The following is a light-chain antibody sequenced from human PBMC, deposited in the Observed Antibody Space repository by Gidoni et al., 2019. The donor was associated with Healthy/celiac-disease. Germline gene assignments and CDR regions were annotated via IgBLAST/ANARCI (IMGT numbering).Light chain of an antibody. J-gene: IGKJ1*01. V-gene: IGKV3-11*01. CDR2: DAS. CDR3: QQRSNWPPGSWT. Sequence: EIVLTQSPATLSLSPGERATLSCRASQSVSSYLAWYQQNPGQAPRLLIYDASNRATGIPARFSGSVSGTDFTLTISSLEPEDFAVYYCQQRSNWPPGSWTFGQGTKVEIK. CDR1: QSVSSY.